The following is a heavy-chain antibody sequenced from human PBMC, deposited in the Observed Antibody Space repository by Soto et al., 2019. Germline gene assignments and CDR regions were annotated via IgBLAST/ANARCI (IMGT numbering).Heavy chain of an antibody. D-gene: IGHD6-6*01. CDR3: ARGHSLAARRSHERSYYYMDV. CDR2: INAGNGNT. V-gene: IGHV1-3*01. CDR1: GYTFTSYA. Sequence: QVQLVQSGAEVKKPGASVKVSCKATGYTFTSYAMHWVRQAPGQRVEWMGWINAGNGNTKYSQKFQGRVTITRDTSASTAYMELSSLRSEDTAVYYCARGHSLAARRSHERSYYYMDVWGKGTTVTVSS. J-gene: IGHJ6*03.